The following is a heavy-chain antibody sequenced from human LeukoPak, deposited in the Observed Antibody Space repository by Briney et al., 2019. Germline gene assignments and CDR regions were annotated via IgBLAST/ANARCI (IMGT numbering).Heavy chain of an antibody. CDR1: GGSISSYY. J-gene: IGHJ6*02. Sequence: KPSETLSLTCTVSGGSISSYYWSWIRQPPGKGLEWIGYIYYSGSTNYNPSLKSRVTISVDTSKNQFSLKLSSVTAADTAVYYCARGGAAREYGMDVWGQGTTVTVSS. CDR3: ARGGAAREYGMDV. CDR2: IYYSGST. V-gene: IGHV4-59*12. D-gene: IGHD6-6*01.